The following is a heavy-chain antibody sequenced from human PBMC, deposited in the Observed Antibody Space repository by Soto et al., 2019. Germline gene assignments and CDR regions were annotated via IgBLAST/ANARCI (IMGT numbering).Heavy chain of an antibody. CDR3: ARYLDCSGGSCYLMDV. J-gene: IGHJ6*02. CDR1: GYSFTSYW. D-gene: IGHD2-15*01. CDR2: IDPSDSYT. Sequence: GESLKISCKGSGYSFTSYWISWVRQMPGKGLEWMGRIDPSDSYTNYSPSFQGHVTISADKSISTAYLQWSSLKASDTAMYYCARYLDCSGGSCYLMDVWGQGTTVTSP. V-gene: IGHV5-10-1*01.